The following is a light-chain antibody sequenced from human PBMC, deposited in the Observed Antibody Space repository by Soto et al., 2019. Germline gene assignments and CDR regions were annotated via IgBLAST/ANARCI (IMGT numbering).Light chain of an antibody. V-gene: IGLV2-14*01. J-gene: IGLJ2*01. CDR3: SSYRSGSTLYVV. CDR2: DAS. CDR1: SSDVGGHNF. Sequence: QSALTQPASVSGSPGQSITISCTGTSSDVGGHNFVCWYQQHPGKAPKLMIYDASYRPPGVSNRFSGSKSGNTASLTISGLQAEDEADYYCSSYRSGSTLYVVFGGGTKLTVL.